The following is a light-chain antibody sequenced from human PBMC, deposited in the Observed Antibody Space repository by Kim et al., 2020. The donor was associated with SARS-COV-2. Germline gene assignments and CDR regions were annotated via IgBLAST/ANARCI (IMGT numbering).Light chain of an antibody. CDR3: HQTGSSPT. V-gene: IGKV3-20*01. CDR2: DAS. J-gene: IGKJ1*01. CDR1: QSIGSDY. Sequence: PGERATLSCRASQSIGSDYLAWYQHKPCQAPRLLIYDASSRATGIPDRFSGSGSGAAFTLAISRLEPVGFTGSFCHQTGSSPTFGQGT.